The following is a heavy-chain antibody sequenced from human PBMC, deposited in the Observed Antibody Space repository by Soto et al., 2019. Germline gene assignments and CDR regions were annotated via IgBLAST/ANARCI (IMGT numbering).Heavy chain of an antibody. CDR3: ARGQRLKKTYKIVVVPAAIKPYYMDV. CDR2: IIPIFGNT. J-gene: IGHJ6*03. V-gene: IGHV1-8*02. Sequence: GASVKVSCKASGGTFSSYAISWVRQAPGQGLEWMGGIIPIFGNTGYAQKFQGRVTMTRNTSTSTAYMELSSLRSGDTAVYYCARGQRLKKTYKIVVVPAAIKPYYMDVWGKGTTVTVSS. CDR1: GGTFSSYA. D-gene: IGHD2-2*01.